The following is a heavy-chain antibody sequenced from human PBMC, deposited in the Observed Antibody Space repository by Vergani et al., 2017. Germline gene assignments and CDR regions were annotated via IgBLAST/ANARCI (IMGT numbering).Heavy chain of an antibody. CDR1: GFTFSNSA. CDR2: ISGHGDRT. D-gene: IGHD2-2*01. J-gene: IGHJ4*02. Sequence: EVHLLESGGGQVEAGGSLRLSCVASGFTFSNSAMSWVRQTSGKGLEWVSAISGHGDRTYYADSVKGRFTISRDNSKNSLYLQMNSLRAEDTALYYCAKDMSCSSTSCYGAFDYWGQGTLVTVSS. V-gene: IGHV3-23*01. CDR3: AKDMSCSSTSCYGAFDY.